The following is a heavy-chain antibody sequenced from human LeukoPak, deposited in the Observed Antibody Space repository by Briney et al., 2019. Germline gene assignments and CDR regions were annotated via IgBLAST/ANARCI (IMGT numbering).Heavy chain of an antibody. CDR2: IDSDGSST. V-gene: IGHV3-74*01. D-gene: IGHD3-22*01. J-gene: IGHJ4*02. Sequence: GGSLRLSCAASGFTFSSYWMHWVRQAPGKGLVWVSRIDSDGSSTSYADSVKGRFTISRDNAKNTLYLQMNSLRAEDTAVYYCARVSDYYDSSGYEFDYWGQGTLVTVSS. CDR3: ARVSDYYDSSGYEFDY. CDR1: GFTFSSYW.